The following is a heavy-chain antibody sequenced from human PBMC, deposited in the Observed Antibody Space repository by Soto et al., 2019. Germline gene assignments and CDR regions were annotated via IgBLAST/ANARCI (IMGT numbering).Heavy chain of an antibody. CDR1: GDSFNIYA. D-gene: IGHD3-22*01. Sequence: PESFMRLCSAACGDSFNIYAVSGVFQTPGKGLDWLSSISGSGVRTFSADSVKGRFTISRDNSKDTLYLQMNSLRGEDTAVYYCAKLKDSSGHSDFDYWGLGILVTLSS. CDR3: AKLKDSSGHSDFDY. V-gene: IGHV3-23*01. J-gene: IGHJ4*02. CDR2: ISGSGVRT.